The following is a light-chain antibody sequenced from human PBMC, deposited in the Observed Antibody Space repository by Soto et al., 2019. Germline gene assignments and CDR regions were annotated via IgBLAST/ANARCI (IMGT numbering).Light chain of an antibody. CDR1: TSDIGAYNY. J-gene: IGLJ1*01. Sequence: QSVLTQPPSASGTPGQRITISCSGTTSDIGAYNYVSWYQQRPGKAPKLIIYEVTRRPSGVPDRIFGSKSYTTASLTVSGLQAEDEADYYCSSFAGTNSFVFGTGTKLTVL. V-gene: IGLV2-8*01. CDR3: SSFAGTNSFV. CDR2: EVT.